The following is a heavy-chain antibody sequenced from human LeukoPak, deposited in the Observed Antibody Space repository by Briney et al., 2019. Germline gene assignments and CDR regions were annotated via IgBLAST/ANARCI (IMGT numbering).Heavy chain of an antibody. D-gene: IGHD3-16*01. CDR3: ARGYYDYVWGSSRNDAFDI. Sequence: GASVKVSCKASGYTFTSYGISWVRQAPGQGLEWMGWISAYNGNTNYAQKLQGRVTMTTDTSTSTAYMELRSLRSDDTAVYYCARGYYDYVWGSSRNDAFDIWGQGTMVTVSS. CDR1: GYTFTSYG. CDR2: ISAYNGNT. V-gene: IGHV1-18*01. J-gene: IGHJ3*02.